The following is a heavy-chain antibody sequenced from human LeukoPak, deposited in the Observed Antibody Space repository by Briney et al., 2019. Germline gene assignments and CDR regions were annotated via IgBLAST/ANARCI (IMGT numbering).Heavy chain of an antibody. J-gene: IGHJ6*03. CDR2: MNPNSGNT. Sequence: APVKVSCKASGYTFTSYDINWVRQATGQGLEWMGWMNPNSGNTGYAQKLQGRVTMTTDTSTSTAYMELRSLRSDDTAVYYCARLLWFGAYYMDVWGKGTTVTVSS. V-gene: IGHV1-8*01. D-gene: IGHD3-10*01. CDR1: GYTFTSYD. CDR3: ARLLWFGAYYMDV.